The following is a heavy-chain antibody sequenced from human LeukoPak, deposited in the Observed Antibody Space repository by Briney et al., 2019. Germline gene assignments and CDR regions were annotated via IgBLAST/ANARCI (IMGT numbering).Heavy chain of an antibody. Sequence: PGGSLRLSCAASGFSLSRYGMHWVRQAPGKGLEWVAFISYDGSNKYYADSVKGRFTISRDNSKNTLYLQMNSLRAEDTAVYYCAREDTIIVVSYVFDYWGQGTLVTVSS. CDR1: GFSLSRYG. CDR3: AREDTIIVVSYVFDY. CDR2: ISYDGSNK. V-gene: IGHV3-30-3*01. D-gene: IGHD3-22*01. J-gene: IGHJ4*02.